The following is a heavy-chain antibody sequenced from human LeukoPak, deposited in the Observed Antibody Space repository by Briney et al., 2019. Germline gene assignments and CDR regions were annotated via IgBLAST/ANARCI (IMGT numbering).Heavy chain of an antibody. V-gene: IGHV3-30*18. CDR3: AKDRIVGVISGIDY. Sequence: GRSLRLSCAPSALTFSSYAMYWVRQDPGKWPGWVAGISNDGSNKYYADSVTGRFTISRDNPQNTLCLLMNSLRAEDTAMYYCAKDRIVGVISGIDYWGEGTPATVSS. J-gene: IGHJ4*02. D-gene: IGHD3-10*01. CDR1: ALTFSSYA. CDR2: ISNDGSNK.